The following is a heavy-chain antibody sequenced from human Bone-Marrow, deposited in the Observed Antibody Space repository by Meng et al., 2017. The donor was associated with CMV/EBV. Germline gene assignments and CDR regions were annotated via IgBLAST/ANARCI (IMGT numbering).Heavy chain of an antibody. CDR3: ARDWYYYDSSGYFDAFDI. V-gene: IGHV3-7*01. Sequence: GESLKISCAASGFTLSNYWMTWVRQAPGKGLEWVANIKQDGSEKYYVDSVKGRFTISRDNAKNSLYLQMNSLRAEDTAVYYCARDWYYYDSSGYFDAFDIWGQGTMVTVSS. D-gene: IGHD3-22*01. CDR1: GFTLSNYW. J-gene: IGHJ3*02. CDR2: IKQDGSEK.